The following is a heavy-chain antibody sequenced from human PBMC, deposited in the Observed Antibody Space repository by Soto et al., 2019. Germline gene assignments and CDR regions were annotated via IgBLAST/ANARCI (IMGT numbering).Heavy chain of an antibody. CDR3: ARDGQQQLASSPYYYYMDV. CDR2: IIPILGIA. J-gene: IGHJ6*03. Sequence: ASVKVSCKASGGTFSSYTISWVRQAPGQGLEWMGRIIPILGIANYAQKFQGRVTITADKSTSTAYMELSSLRSEDTAVYYCARDGQQQLASSPYYYYMDVWGKGTTVTVSS. D-gene: IGHD6-13*01. CDR1: GGTFSSYT. V-gene: IGHV1-69*04.